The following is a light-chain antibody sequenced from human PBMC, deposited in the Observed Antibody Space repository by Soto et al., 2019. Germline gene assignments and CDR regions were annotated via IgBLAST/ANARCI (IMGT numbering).Light chain of an antibody. CDR2: EVN. CDR1: GIDDYDYNF. CDR3: CSYAGSSTYV. Sequence: QSVLTQPPSASGSAGHSVTIPCTGTGIDDYDYNFVSWYQHHPGKVPKLIIFEVNKRPSGVPDRFSGSKSGTTASLTVSGLQADDEADYYCCSYAGSSTYVFGTGTKVTVL. J-gene: IGLJ1*01. V-gene: IGLV2-8*01.